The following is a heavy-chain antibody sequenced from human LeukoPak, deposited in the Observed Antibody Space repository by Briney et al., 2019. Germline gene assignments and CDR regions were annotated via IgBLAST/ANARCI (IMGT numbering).Heavy chain of an antibody. J-gene: IGHJ4*02. Sequence: GGSLRLSCAASGFTFSSYSMNWVRQAPGKGLEWVSSISSSSSYIYYADSVKGRFTISRDNAKNTLYLQMNSLRAEDTAVCYCARGCSSTSCYPLDYWGQGTLVTVSS. CDR1: GFTFSSYS. D-gene: IGHD2-2*01. V-gene: IGHV3-21*01. CDR2: ISSSSSYI. CDR3: ARGCSSTSCYPLDY.